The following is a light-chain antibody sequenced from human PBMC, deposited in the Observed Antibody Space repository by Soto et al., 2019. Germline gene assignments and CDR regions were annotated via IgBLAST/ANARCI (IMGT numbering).Light chain of an antibody. V-gene: IGKV3-20*01. CDR3: QQYGSSGT. J-gene: IGKJ1*01. CDR1: QNISIY. CDR2: GAS. Sequence: EIVFTPSPSTPSLSPGERATLSLRASQNISIYLAWYQQKPGQAPRLLIYGASNRATGIPDRFSGSGSGTDFTLTISRLEPEDFAVYYCQQYGSSGTFGQGTKVDIK.